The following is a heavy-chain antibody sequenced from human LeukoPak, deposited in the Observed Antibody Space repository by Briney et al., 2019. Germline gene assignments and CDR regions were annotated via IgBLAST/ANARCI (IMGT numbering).Heavy chain of an antibody. CDR2: ISSSGSTI. CDR1: GFTFSDYY. Sequence: GGSLRLSCAASGFTFSDYYMSWIRQAPGKGLEWVSYISSSGSTIYYADSVKGRFTISRDNAKNSLYLQMNGLRADDTAVYYCGRREDYNWFDPWGQGTLVTVSS. J-gene: IGHJ5*02. V-gene: IGHV3-11*01. D-gene: IGHD1-26*01. CDR3: GRREDYNWFDP.